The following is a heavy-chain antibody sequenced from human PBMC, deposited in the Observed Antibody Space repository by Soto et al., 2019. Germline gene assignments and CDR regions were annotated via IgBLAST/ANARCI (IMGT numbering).Heavy chain of an antibody. CDR1: GGSFSGYY. CDR3: ASSRTVLWIGGVPMDV. Sequence: SETRSLTCAVYGGSFSGYYWSWIRQPPGKGLEWIGVFKHRRRTIYRPSLMSRVTIEVDTPQYQESVKLRSVTAADTAVSHCASSRTVLWIGGVPMDVWGQGTTVTVSS. D-gene: IGHD3-10*01. V-gene: IGHV4-34*01. CDR2: FKHRRRT. J-gene: IGHJ6*02.